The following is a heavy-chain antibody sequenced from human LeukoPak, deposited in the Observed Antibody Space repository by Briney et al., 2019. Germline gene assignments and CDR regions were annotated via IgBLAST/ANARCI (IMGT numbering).Heavy chain of an antibody. Sequence: GGTLRLSCEVSGFTFSTYGISWVRQAPGKGLEWVSYISSSGSTIYYADPVKGRFTISRDNAKNSLYLQMNSLRAEDTAVYYCAELGITMIGGVWGKGTTVTISS. J-gene: IGHJ6*04. D-gene: IGHD3-10*02. V-gene: IGHV3-48*04. CDR1: GFTFSTYG. CDR3: AELGITMIGGV. CDR2: ISSSGSTI.